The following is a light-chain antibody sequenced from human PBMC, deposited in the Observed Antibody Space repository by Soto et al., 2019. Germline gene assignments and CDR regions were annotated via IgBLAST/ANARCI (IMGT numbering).Light chain of an antibody. J-gene: IGKJ3*01. CDR3: QKCDYLPI. CDR1: QSVSGW. CDR2: DAS. Sequence: DIQMTQSPSTLSASVGDTVTVTCRASQSVSGWLAWYQQKPGEAPKLLIYDASILEAGVPSRFSGSGSGTDFTFTISSLQPEDVATYYCQKCDYLPIFGPGTTVDFK. V-gene: IGKV1-33*01.